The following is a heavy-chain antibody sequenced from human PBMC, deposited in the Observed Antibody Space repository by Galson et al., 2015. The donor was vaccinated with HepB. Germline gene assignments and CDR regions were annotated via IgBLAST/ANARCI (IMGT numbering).Heavy chain of an antibody. D-gene: IGHD6-13*01. J-gene: IGHJ4*02. V-gene: IGHV4-59*08. CDR1: GGSISSYY. CDR3: ARHSSSSSWYGGRSYFDY. Sequence: ETLSLTCTVSGGSISSYYWSWIRQPPGRGLEWIGYIYYSGSTNYNPSLKSRVTISVDTSKNQFSLKLSSVTAADTAVYYCARHSSSSSWYGGRSYFDYWGQGTLVTVSS. CDR2: IYYSGST.